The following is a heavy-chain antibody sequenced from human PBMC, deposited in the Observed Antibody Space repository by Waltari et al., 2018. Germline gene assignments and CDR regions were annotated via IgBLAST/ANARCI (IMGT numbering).Heavy chain of an antibody. Sequence: EVLLEESGGGLVKPGGSLRLSCAASGFTFSKFAMNWVRRTPGGVLAWVSSITPLCSYIYYAKQVEGRFTVSRDNAKNSVFLQMNSLEVDDAGVYYCARDSGDYVFDHWGQGALVTVSP. CDR1: GFTFSKFA. D-gene: IGHD2-21*02. CDR2: ITPLCSYI. CDR3: ARDSGDYVFDH. V-gene: IGHV3-21*01. J-gene: IGHJ4*02.